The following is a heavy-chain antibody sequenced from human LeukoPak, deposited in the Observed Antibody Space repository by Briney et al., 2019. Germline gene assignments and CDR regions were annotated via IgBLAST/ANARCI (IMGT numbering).Heavy chain of an antibody. CDR2: ISGYNGNT. Sequence: GASVKVSCKASGYTFTGYYMHWVRQAPGQGLEWMGWISGYNGNTNYAQKLQGRVIMTTDTSTSTAYMELRSLRADDTAMYYCARVAPNRRYCSGGSCLSYFDYWGQGTLVTVSS. CDR1: GYTFTGYY. V-gene: IGHV1-18*04. J-gene: IGHJ4*02. CDR3: ARVAPNRRYCSGGSCLSYFDY. D-gene: IGHD2-15*01.